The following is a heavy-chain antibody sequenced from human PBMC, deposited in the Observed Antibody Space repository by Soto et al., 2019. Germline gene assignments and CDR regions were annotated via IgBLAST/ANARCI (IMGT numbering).Heavy chain of an antibody. J-gene: IGHJ3*02. CDR2: INWNGGST. Sequence: GGSLRLSCAASGFTFDDYVMSWVRQAPGKGLEWVSGINWNGGSTGYADSVKGRFTISRDNAKNSLYLQMNSLRAEDTALYYCARVPPGGYSGYDSAFDIWGQGAMVPVSS. CDR3: ARVPPGGYSGYDSAFDI. D-gene: IGHD5-12*01. V-gene: IGHV3-20*04. CDR1: GFTFDDYV.